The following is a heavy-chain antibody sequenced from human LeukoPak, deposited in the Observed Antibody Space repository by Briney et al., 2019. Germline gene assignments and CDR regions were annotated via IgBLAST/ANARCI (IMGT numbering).Heavy chain of an antibody. CDR3: ARADIVVVTAIQPPPPYYGMDV. CDR2: ISYDGSNK. J-gene: IGHJ6*02. V-gene: IGHV3-30*03. Sequence: GGSLRLSCAASGFTFSSYGMHWVRQAPGKGLEWVAVISYDGSNKYYADSVKGRFTISRDNSKNTLYLQMNSLRAEDTAVYYCARADIVVVTAIQPPPPYYGMDVWGQGTTVTVSS. D-gene: IGHD2-21*02. CDR1: GFTFSSYG.